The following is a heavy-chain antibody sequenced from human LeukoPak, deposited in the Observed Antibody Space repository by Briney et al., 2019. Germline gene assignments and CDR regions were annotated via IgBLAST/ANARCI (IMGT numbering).Heavy chain of an antibody. D-gene: IGHD5-18*01. V-gene: IGHV3-7*03. CDR3: ARGQKYRNGYTVTELGSGYFDY. Sequence: GGSLRLSCAASGFTFSTYWMSWVRQAPGKGLEWVANIKHDGSEKYYVDSVKGRFTISRDNAKKSLHLQMNSLRAEDTAVYYCARGQKYRNGYTVTELGSGYFDYWGQGTLVTVSS. CDR1: GFTFSTYW. CDR2: IKHDGSEK. J-gene: IGHJ4*02.